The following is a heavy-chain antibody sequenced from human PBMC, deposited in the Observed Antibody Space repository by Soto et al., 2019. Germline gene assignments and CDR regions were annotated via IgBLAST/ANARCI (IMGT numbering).Heavy chain of an antibody. CDR1: GDTHTGLS. Sequence: ASVKLSCTVSGDTHTGLSMHWVRQAPGKGLEWMGGIDPEDGETIYAQKFQGRVTMTGDTSTGTAYMELSSLRSEDTAVYYCARDRTTVTTCCGYGMDVWGQGTTVTVSS. CDR2: IDPEDGET. D-gene: IGHD4-4*01. V-gene: IGHV1-24*01. J-gene: IGHJ6*02. CDR3: ARDRTTVTTCCGYGMDV.